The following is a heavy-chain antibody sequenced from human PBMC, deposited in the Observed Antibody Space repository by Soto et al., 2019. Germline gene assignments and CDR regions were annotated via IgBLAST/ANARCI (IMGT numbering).Heavy chain of an antibody. Sequence: GGSLRLSCAASGFTFSSYAMHWVRQAPGKGLEYVSAISSNGGSTYYADSVKGRFTISRDNSKNTLYLQMGSLRAEDMAVYYCARGRADHYDFWSGYLDYWGQGTLVTVSS. J-gene: IGHJ4*02. CDR3: ARGRADHYDFWSGYLDY. D-gene: IGHD3-3*01. CDR1: GFTFSSYA. CDR2: ISSNGGST. V-gene: IGHV3-64*02.